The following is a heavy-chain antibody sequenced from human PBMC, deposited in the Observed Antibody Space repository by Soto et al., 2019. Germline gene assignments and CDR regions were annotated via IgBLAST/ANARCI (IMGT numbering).Heavy chain of an antibody. CDR2: VHYSGNT. Sequence: PXETLSLTGTVSGYSISSGYHWAWIRQPPGKGLEWLGSVHYSGNTYYNPSLKSRLTISVDKSKNQFSLNLSSVTAADTAVYYCARQDRVVAEGRWFDPWGQGTLVTVSS. D-gene: IGHD2-15*01. CDR1: GYSISSGYH. J-gene: IGHJ5*02. CDR3: ARQDRVVAEGRWFDP. V-gene: IGHV4-38-2*02.